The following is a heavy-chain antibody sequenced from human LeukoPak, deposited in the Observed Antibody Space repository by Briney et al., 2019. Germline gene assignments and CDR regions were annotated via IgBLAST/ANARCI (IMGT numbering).Heavy chain of an antibody. CDR2: IYYSGST. J-gene: IGHJ4*02. CDR3: AGRYSGYDLGDY. D-gene: IGHD5-12*01. V-gene: IGHV4-59*08. CDR1: GGSITSYY. Sequence: SETLSLTCTVSGGSITSYYWSWIRQPPGKGLEWIGSIYYSGSTNYNPSLKSRVTISVDTSKNQFSLKLSSVTAADTAVYYCAGRYSGYDLGDYWGQGTLVTVSS.